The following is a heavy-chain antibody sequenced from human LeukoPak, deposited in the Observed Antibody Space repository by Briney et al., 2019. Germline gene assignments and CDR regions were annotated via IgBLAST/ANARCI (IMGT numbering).Heavy chain of an antibody. Sequence: GGSLRLSCAVSGITFSSYWMHWVRRDPGRGLLWVSRINTQGTYTNYADSVKGRFTISRDNAQNTLYLQMSSLRADDTAVYYCVIDLGDYNDFWGQGTLVSVSS. J-gene: IGHJ4*02. CDR1: GITFSSYW. CDR2: INTQGTYT. V-gene: IGHV3-74*01. D-gene: IGHD2-15*01. CDR3: VIDLGDYNDF.